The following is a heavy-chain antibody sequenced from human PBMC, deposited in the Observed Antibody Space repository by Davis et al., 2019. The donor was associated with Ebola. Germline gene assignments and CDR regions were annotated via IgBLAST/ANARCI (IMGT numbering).Heavy chain of an antibody. CDR3: ASWRWHDRGYKDPDDHMDV. D-gene: IGHD1-14*01. V-gene: IGHV3-48*04. CDR2: ISSSGSTI. CDR1: GFTFSSYA. J-gene: IGHJ6*03. Sequence: GESLKISCATSGFTFSSYAMSWIRQAPGKGLEWVSYISSSGSTIYYADSVKGRFTISRDNAKNSLYLQMKSLRAEDTAVYYWASWRWHDRGYKDPDDHMDVWGKGTTVSVSS.